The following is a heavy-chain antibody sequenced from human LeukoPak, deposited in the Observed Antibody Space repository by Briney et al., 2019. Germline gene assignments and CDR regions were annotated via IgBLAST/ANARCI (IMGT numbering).Heavy chain of an antibody. CDR2: ISAYNGNT. Sequence: ASVKVSCKASGYTFTSYGISWVRQAPGQGLEWMGWISAYNGNTNYAQKLQGRVTMTTDTSTSTAYMELRSLRSDDTAVYYCARVRDRRLSTITIFGYWGQGTLVTVSS. J-gene: IGHJ4*02. CDR3: ARVRDRRLSTITIFGY. CDR1: GYTFTSYG. V-gene: IGHV1-18*01. D-gene: IGHD3-3*01.